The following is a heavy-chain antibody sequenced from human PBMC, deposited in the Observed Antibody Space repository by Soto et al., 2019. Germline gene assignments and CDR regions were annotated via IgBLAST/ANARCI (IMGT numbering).Heavy chain of an antibody. J-gene: IGHJ4*02. CDR2: IDYSGST. Sequence: QVQLQESGPGLVKPSETLSLTCTVSGGSISSYYWSWIRQPPGKGLEWIGYIDYSGSTNYNPSLTSRVTISVDTSKDQFSLKLNSVTAADTAVYYCARGGGSPDYWGQGTLVTVSS. D-gene: IGHD1-26*01. V-gene: IGHV4-59*01. CDR1: GGSISSYY. CDR3: ARGGGSPDY.